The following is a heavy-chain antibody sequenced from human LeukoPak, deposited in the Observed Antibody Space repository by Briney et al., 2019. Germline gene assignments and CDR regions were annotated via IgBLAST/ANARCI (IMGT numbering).Heavy chain of an antibody. V-gene: IGHV1-3*01. J-gene: IGHJ4*02. CDR1: GHTFTSYA. Sequence: ASVKVSCKASGHTFTSYAMHWVRQAPGQRLEWMGWINAGNGNTKYSQKFQGRVTITRDTSASTAYMELSSLRSEDTAVYYCARDRPEVLLWFGELLWGQGTLVTVSS. CDR2: INAGNGNT. D-gene: IGHD3-10*01. CDR3: ARDRPEVLLWFGELL.